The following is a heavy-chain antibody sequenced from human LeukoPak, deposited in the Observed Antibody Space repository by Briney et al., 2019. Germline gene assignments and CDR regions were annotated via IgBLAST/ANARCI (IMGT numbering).Heavy chain of an antibody. CDR2: INYSGST. V-gene: IGHV4-59*01. Sequence: SETLSLTCAVSGGSISSYYWSWIRQPPGKGLEWIGEINYSGSTNYNPSLKSRVTISVDTSKNQFSLKLNSVTAADTAVYYCAREPHSMKYYYGSGSLAGILDVWGKGTTVTVSS. J-gene: IGHJ6*04. D-gene: IGHD3-10*01. CDR1: GGSISSYY. CDR3: AREPHSMKYYYGSGSLAGILDV.